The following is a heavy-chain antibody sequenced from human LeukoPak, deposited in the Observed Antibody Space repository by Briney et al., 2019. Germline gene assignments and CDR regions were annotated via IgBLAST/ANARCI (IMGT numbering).Heavy chain of an antibody. D-gene: IGHD5-24*01. V-gene: IGHV1-46*01. CDR3: ARAERWLQFDY. CDR1: GYTFTSYY. Sequence: ASVKVSCKASGYTFTSYYMHWVRQAPGQGLEWMGIINPSGGSTSYAQKFQGRVTITADKSTSTAYMELSSLRSEDTAVYYCARAERWLQFDYWGQGTLVTVSS. CDR2: INPSGGST. J-gene: IGHJ4*02.